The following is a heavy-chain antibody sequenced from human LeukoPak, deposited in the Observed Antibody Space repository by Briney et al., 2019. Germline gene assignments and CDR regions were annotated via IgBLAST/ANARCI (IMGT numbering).Heavy chain of an antibody. V-gene: IGHV4-31*03. D-gene: IGHD7-27*01. CDR1: GGSISSGGYY. J-gene: IGHJ2*01. CDR2: IYYSGST. Sequence: SQTLSLTCTVSGGSISSGGYYWSWIRQHPGKGLEWIGYIYYSGSTYYNPSLKSRVTISVDTSKKLFSLNLTSVNAADTAVYYCARDALGMSGVWYFDLWGRGTLVTVSS. CDR3: ARDALGMSGVWYFDL.